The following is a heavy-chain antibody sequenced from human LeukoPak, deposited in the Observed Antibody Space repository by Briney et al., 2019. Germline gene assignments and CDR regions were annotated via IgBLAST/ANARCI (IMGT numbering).Heavy chain of an antibody. Sequence: GGSLRLSCAASGFTFSSYSMNWVRQAPGKGLEWVSSISSSSSYIYYADSVKGRFTISRDNAKNSLYLQMNSLRAEDTAVYYCARLRSFVDTAMVLFDYWGQGTLVTVSS. D-gene: IGHD5-18*01. CDR1: GFTFSSYS. CDR2: ISSSSSYI. CDR3: ARLRSFVDTAMVLFDY. J-gene: IGHJ4*02. V-gene: IGHV3-21*01.